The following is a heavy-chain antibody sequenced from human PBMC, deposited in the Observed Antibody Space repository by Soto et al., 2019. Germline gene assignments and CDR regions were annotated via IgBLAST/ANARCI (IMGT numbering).Heavy chain of an antibody. CDR2: ISYDGSNK. V-gene: IGHV3-30*18. Sequence: ESGGGVVQPGRSLRLSCAASGFTFSSYGMHWVRQAPGKGLEWVAVISYDGSNKYYADSVKGRFTISRDNSKNTLYLQMNSLRAEDTAVYYCAKEGCSSTSCYFSYFDYWGQGTLVTVSS. D-gene: IGHD2-2*01. J-gene: IGHJ4*02. CDR3: AKEGCSSTSCYFSYFDY. CDR1: GFTFSSYG.